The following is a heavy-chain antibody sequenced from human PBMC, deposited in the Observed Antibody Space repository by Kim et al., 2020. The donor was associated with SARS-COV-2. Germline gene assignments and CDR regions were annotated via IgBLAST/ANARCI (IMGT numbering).Heavy chain of an antibody. CDR3: ASGSSIEYWYFDL. CDR2: IYHSGST. CDR1: GGSISSSNW. D-gene: IGHD6-13*01. V-gene: IGHV4-4*02. Sequence: SETLSLTCAVSGGSISSSNWWSWVRQPPGKGLEWIGEIYHSGSTNYNPSLKSRVTISVDKSKNQFSLKLSSVTAADTAVYYCASGSSIEYWYFDLWGRGTLVTVSS. J-gene: IGHJ2*01.